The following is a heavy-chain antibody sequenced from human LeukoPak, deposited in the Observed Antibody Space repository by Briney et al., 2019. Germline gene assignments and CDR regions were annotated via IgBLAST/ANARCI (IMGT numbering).Heavy chain of an antibody. D-gene: IGHD1-26*01. CDR2: IRSKTYGGTA. J-gene: IGHJ4*02. CDR1: GFMFVEYS. Sequence: GGSLRLSCADSGFMFVEYSISWVRQAPGKGLEWVGFIRSKTYGGTAQYAASVKGRFTISRDDSRSSAYLQMNNLKTEDTAVYFCTSPEGGTYYFDYWGQGTLVTVSS. V-gene: IGHV3-49*04. CDR3: TSPEGGTYYFDY.